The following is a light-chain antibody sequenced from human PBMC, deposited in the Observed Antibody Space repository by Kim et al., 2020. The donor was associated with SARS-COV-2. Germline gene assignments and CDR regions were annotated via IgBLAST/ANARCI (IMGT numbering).Light chain of an antibody. V-gene: IGKV3-15*01. CDR3: QQYNNWWT. J-gene: IGKJ1*01. CDR2: GAS. CDR1: QSVSSS. Sequence: EIVMTQSPATLSVSLGERVTLSCRASQSVSSSLAWYQQKPGQAPRLLISGASTRATGIPARFSGSGSGTEFTLTISSLQSEDFALYYCQQYNNWWTFGQGTKVDIK.